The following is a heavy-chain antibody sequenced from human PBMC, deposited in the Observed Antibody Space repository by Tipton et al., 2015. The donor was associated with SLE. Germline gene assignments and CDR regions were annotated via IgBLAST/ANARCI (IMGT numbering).Heavy chain of an antibody. CDR3: TRGGRGDGANPFDP. Sequence: TLSLTCAVYRGFFSGYYWSWIRRPPGKGLEWIGETTHSGKTNYNPSLKSRVTISADTSKNQFSLKLTSVTVADTAVYYCTRGGRGDGANPFDPWGQGTLVTVSS. V-gene: IGHV4-34*01. D-gene: IGHD4/OR15-4a*01. J-gene: IGHJ5*02. CDR1: RGFFSGYY. CDR2: TTHSGKT.